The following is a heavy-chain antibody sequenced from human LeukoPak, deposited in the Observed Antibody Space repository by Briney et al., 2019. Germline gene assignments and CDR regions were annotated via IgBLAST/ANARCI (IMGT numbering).Heavy chain of an antibody. CDR3: ARGRYIYGNAFDY. D-gene: IGHD5-18*01. CDR1: GGSISSSNYY. J-gene: IGHJ4*02. Sequence: SETLSLTCSVTGGSISSSNYYWGWIRQPPGKGLEWIGSIHYSGSSNYNPSLKSRVTISVDTSKNQFSLKLSSVTAADTAVYYCARGRYIYGNAFDYWGQGTLVTVSS. V-gene: IGHV4-39*07. CDR2: IHYSGSS.